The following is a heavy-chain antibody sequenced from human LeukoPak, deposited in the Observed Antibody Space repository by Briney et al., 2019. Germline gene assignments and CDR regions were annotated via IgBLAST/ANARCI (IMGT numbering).Heavy chain of an antibody. D-gene: IGHD3-16*01. Sequence: PSETLSLTCSVSGGSISSDVYYWSWIRQPAGKGLEWIGRIYTSGSTNYNPSLKSRVSISVDTPKNQLSLKLSSVTAADTAVYYCARAGKATFGGVIDYWGQGTLVTVSS. J-gene: IGHJ4*02. V-gene: IGHV4-61*02. CDR3: ARAGKATFGGVIDY. CDR1: GGSISSDVYY. CDR2: IYTSGST.